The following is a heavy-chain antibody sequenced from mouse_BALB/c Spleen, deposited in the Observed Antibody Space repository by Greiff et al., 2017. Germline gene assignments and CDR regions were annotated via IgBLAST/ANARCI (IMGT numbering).Heavy chain of an antibody. CDR1: GFTFSSYA. J-gene: IGHJ4*01. D-gene: IGHD2-3*01. Sequence: EVKVVESGGGLVKPGGSLKLSCAASGFTFSSYAMSWVRQTPEKRLEWVATISSGGSYTYYPDSVKGRFTISRDNAKNTLYLQMSSLRSEDTAMYYCARHIDGYYVAMDYWGQGTSVTVSS. CDR3: ARHIDGYYVAMDY. CDR2: ISSGGSYT. V-gene: IGHV5-9-3*01.